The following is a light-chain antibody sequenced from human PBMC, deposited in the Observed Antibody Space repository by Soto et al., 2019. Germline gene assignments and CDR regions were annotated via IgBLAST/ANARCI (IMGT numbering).Light chain of an antibody. CDR3: RSYAGSNKLL. J-gene: IGLJ2*01. V-gene: IGLV2-8*01. CDR2: DVS. Sequence: QSALTQPPSASGSPGQSVTISCTGTSSDVGGYNYVSWYQQHPGKAPKLIIYDVSKRPSGVPDRFSCSKSGKTAPLTVSGLQAEDEADYYCRSYAGSNKLLFGGGTKLTVL. CDR1: SSDVGGYNY.